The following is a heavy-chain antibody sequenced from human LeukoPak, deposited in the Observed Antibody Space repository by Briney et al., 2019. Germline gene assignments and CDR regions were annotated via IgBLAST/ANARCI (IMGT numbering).Heavy chain of an antibody. CDR3: ARGLQY. V-gene: IGHV4-61*01. J-gene: IGHJ4*02. Sequence: SETLSLTCTVSGGSFSSGSYYWSWIRQPPGKGLEWIGYIYYSGSTNYNPSLKSRVTISVDTSKNQFSLKLSSVTAADTAVYYCARGLQYWGQGTLVTVSS. CDR1: GGSFSSGSYY. CDR2: IYYSGST.